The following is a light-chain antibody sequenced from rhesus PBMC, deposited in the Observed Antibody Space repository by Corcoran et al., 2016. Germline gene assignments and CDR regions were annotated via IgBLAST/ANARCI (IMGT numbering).Light chain of an antibody. CDR1: QNIYSN. CDR3: QHYYGSPLT. J-gene: IGKJ4*01. Sequence: DIQMTQSPSALSASVGDRVTIPCRASQNIYSNLAWYQQKPGKAPRLLIYAAYSLQTGIPSRFSGSGFGTDFTLTISSLQPEDSATYYCQHYYGSPLTFGGGTEVELK. V-gene: IGKV1S12*01. CDR2: AAY.